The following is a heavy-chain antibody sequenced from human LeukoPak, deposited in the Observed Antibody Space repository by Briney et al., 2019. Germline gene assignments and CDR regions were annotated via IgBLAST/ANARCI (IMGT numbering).Heavy chain of an antibody. CDR2: IYYSGST. CDR1: GGSIISHY. D-gene: IGHD3-10*01. V-gene: IGHV4-59*11. Sequence: SETLSLTCTVSGGSIISHYWSWIRQPPGKGLEWSEYIYYSGSTNYSPSLKSRVTISVDTSKNQFSLKLSSVTAADTAVYYCARVRNSGYRTREGGLLWFGELLYNYYYYMDVWGKGTTVTISS. J-gene: IGHJ6*03. CDR3: ARVRNSGYRTREGGLLWFGELLYNYYYYMDV.